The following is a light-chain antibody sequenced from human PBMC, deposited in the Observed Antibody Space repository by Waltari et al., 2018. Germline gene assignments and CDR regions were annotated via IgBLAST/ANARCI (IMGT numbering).Light chain of an antibody. V-gene: IGLV2-23*02. Sequence: QSALTQPASVSGSPGQSITISRIGTSSDVGSYNFVPRYQQHPGKAPKLMIYEVSKRHSGFSNRFSGSKSSNTPSLTISGLQAEDEADYYCCSYAGSVWVFGGGTKLTVL. CDR3: CSYAGSVWV. CDR1: SSDVGSYNF. CDR2: EVS. J-gene: IGLJ3*02.